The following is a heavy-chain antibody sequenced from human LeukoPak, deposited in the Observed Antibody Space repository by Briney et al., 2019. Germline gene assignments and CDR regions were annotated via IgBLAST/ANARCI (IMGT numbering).Heavy chain of an antibody. D-gene: IGHD3-3*01. V-gene: IGHV1-2*02. J-gene: IGHJ4*02. CDR2: INPNSGGT. CDR1: GYTFTGYY. CDR3: ARGGGFLEWLYRDY. Sequence: ASVKVSCKASGYTFTGYYMHWVRQAPGQGLGWMGWINPNSGGTNYAQKFQGRVTMTRDTSISTAYMELSRLRSDDTAVYYCARGGGFLEWLYRDYWGQGTLVTVSS.